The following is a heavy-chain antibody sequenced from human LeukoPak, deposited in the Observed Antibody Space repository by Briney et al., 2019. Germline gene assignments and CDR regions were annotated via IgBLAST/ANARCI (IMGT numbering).Heavy chain of an antibody. J-gene: IGHJ4*02. CDR3: ARDGGYGGPFDY. CDR1: GFTFSSYS. D-gene: IGHD4-23*01. V-gene: IGHV3-21*01. CDR2: ISSSSSYI. Sequence: PGGSLRLSCAASGFTFSSYSMNWVRQAPGKGLEWVSSISSSSSYIYYADSVKGRFTISRDNAKNSLYLQMNSLRAEDTAVYYCARDGGYGGPFDYWGQGTLVTVSS.